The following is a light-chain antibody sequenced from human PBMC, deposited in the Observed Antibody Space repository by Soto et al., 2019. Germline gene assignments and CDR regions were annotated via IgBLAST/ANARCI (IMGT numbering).Light chain of an antibody. CDR2: DVN. Sequence: QSALTQPRSVSGSPGQSVTISCTGTSSDVGDYNYVSWYQLHPGEAPKLIIYDVNKRPSGVPDRFSGSKSGNTASLTISGLQAEDEADYYCCSYAGSYTLVFGGGTKLTVL. CDR3: CSYAGSYTLV. V-gene: IGLV2-11*01. J-gene: IGLJ2*01. CDR1: SSDVGDYNY.